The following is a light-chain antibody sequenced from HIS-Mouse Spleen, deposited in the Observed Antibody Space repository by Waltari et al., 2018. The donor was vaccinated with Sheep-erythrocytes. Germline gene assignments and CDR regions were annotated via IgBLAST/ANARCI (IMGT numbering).Light chain of an antibody. CDR2: DVS. V-gene: IGLV2-11*01. CDR3: QQYYSTPLT. J-gene: IGLJ2*01. CDR1: SSDVGGYNY. Sequence: QSALTQPPSVSGSPGQSVTISCTGTSSDVGGYNYVSWYQQYPGKAPKLMIYDVSTRHTGVPDRFSGCKSGNTSSLTISRLQAEDEAAYYCQQYYSTPLTFGGGTK.